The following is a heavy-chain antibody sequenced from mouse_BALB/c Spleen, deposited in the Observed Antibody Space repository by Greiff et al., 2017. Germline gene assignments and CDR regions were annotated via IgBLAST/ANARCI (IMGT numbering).Heavy chain of an antibody. CDR3: ARVGSDRYALDY. D-gene: IGHD2-14*01. CDR1: GFSLTSYG. J-gene: IGHJ2*01. V-gene: IGHV2-9*02. CDR2: IWAGGST. Sequence: VQGVESGPGLVAPSQSLSITCTVSGFSLTSYGVHWVRQPPGKGLEWLGVIWAGGSTNYNSALMSRLSISKDNSKSQVFLKMNSLQTDDTAMYYCARVGSDRYALDYWGQGTTLTVSS.